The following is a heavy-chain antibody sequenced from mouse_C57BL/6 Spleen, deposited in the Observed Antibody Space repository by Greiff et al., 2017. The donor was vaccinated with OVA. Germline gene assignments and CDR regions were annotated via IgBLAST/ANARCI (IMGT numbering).Heavy chain of an antibody. V-gene: IGHV3-6*01. J-gene: IGHJ4*01. CDR1: GYSITSGYY. D-gene: IGHD4-1*01. Sequence: EVKLQESGPGLVKPSQSLSLTCSVTGYSITSGYYWNWIRQFPGNKLEWMGYISYDGSNNYNPSLKNRISITRDTSKNQFFLKLNSVTTEDTATYYCARRTGTGVYYAMDYWGQGTSVTVSS. CDR3: ARRTGTGVYYAMDY. CDR2: ISYDGSN.